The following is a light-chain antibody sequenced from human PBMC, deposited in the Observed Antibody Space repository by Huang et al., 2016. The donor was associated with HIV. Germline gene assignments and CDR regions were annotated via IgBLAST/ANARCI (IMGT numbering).Light chain of an antibody. CDR1: QSVSDY. CDR2: ESS. V-gene: IGKV3-11*01. J-gene: IGKJ4*01. CDR3: QQRSTWPQLT. Sequence: EIVLTQSPATLSLSPGARATLSCRASQSVSDYLAWYQHQPGQAPRLLIYESSNRATGIPARFSGSGSGTDFTLTISSLEPDDSAVYYCQQRSTWPQLTFGGGTKVEIK.